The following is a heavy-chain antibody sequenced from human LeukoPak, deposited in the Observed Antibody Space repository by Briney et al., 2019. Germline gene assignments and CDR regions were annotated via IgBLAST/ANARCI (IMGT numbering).Heavy chain of an antibody. D-gene: IGHD3-10*01. J-gene: IGHJ4*02. CDR1: GFTFGDYA. V-gene: IGHV3-49*03. CDR3: TRDSLWFGEPPDEY. Sequence: GGSLRLSCTASGFTFGDYAMSWFRQAPGKGLEWVGLIRSKAYGGTTEYAASVKGRFTISRDDSKSIAYLQMNSLKTEDTAVHYCTRDSLWFGEPPDEYWGQGTLVSVSS. CDR2: IRSKAYGGTT.